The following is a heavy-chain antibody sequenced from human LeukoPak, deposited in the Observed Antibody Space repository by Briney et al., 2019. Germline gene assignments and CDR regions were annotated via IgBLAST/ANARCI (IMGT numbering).Heavy chain of an antibody. CDR3: AKARVVVTLKDAFDI. CDR1: GFTFSSYG. V-gene: IGHV3-30*18. CDR2: ISYDGSNK. Sequence: GRSLRLSCAASGFTFSSYGMHWVRQAPGKGLEWVAVISYDGSNKYYADSVKGRFTISRDNSKNTLYLQMNSLRAEDTAVYYCAKARVVVTLKDAFDIWGQGTMVTVSS. J-gene: IGHJ3*02. D-gene: IGHD2-21*02.